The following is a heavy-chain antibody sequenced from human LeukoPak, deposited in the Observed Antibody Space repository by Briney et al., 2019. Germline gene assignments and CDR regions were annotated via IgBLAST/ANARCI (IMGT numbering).Heavy chain of an antibody. CDR1: GFTSSSYG. D-gene: IGHD4-17*01. Sequence: GGSLRLSCAASGFTSSSYGMHWVRQAPGKGLEWVAVIWYDGSNKYYADSVKGRFTISRDNSKNTLYLQMNSLRAEDTAVYYCASGVADYGDYVWYYFDYWGQGTLVTVSS. V-gene: IGHV3-33*01. J-gene: IGHJ4*02. CDR3: ASGVADYGDYVWYYFDY. CDR2: IWYDGSNK.